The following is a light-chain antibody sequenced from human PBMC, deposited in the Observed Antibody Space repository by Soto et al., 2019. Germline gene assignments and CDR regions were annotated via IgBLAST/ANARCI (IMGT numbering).Light chain of an antibody. CDR1: RLGDRY. J-gene: IGLJ1*01. V-gene: IGLV3-1*01. CDR3: LAWDNYTGV. CDR2: QDS. Sequence: SYELTQPPSLSVSPGQTASIICSGERLGDRYVSWYQQKSGQSPVMVIYQDSKRPSGIPERFSGSSSGNTATLTISETQAMDEADFYCLAWDNYTGVFGTGTKLNVL.